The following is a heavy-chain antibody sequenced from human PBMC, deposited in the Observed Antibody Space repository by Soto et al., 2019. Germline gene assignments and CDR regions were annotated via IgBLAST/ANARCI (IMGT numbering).Heavy chain of an antibody. CDR1: GVSISSSSYY. J-gene: IGHJ5*02. CDR2: IYYSGST. D-gene: IGHD5-12*01. Sequence: SETLSLTCTVSGVSISSSSYYWVLIRLPPEKGLEWIGSIYYSGSTYYNPSLKNRVTISVDTSKNQFSLWLSSVTAADTAVYYCASCVATIRANTWFYPSGKGSLVTV. CDR3: ASCVATIRANTWFYP. V-gene: IGHV4-39*01.